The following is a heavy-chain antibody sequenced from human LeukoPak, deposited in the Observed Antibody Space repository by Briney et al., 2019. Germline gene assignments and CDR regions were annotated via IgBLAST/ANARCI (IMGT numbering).Heavy chain of an antibody. CDR2: IYYSGST. J-gene: IGHJ3*02. CDR3: ARQTVLRYFDWLLNDAFDI. Sequence: SETLSLTCTVSGGSISSSSYYWGWIRQPPGKGLEWIGSIYYSGSTYYNPSLKSRVTISVDTSKNQFSLKLSSVTAADTAVYYCARQTVLRYFDWLLNDAFDIWGQGTMVTVSS. D-gene: IGHD3-9*01. CDR1: GGSISSSSYY. V-gene: IGHV4-39*01.